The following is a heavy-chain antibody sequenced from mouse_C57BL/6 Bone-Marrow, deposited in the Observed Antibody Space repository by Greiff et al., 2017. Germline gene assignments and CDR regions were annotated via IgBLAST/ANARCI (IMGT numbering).Heavy chain of an antibody. CDR3: ATFYGNYGAY. V-gene: IGHV5-17*01. J-gene: IGHJ3*01. CDR1: GFTFSDYG. CDR2: ISSGSSTI. D-gene: IGHD2-1*01. Sequence: EVKLVESGGGLVKPGGSLKLSCAASGFTFSDYGMHWVRQAPEKGLEWVAYISSGSSTIYYADTVKGRFTISRDNAKNTLFLQMTSLRSEDTAMYYCATFYGNYGAYWGQGTLVTVSA.